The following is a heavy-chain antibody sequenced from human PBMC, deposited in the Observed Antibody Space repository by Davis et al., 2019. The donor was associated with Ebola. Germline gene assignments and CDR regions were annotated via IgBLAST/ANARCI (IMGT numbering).Heavy chain of an antibody. CDR1: GGSISSYY. J-gene: IGHJ4*02. CDR3: ARGSGDRGYYFDY. V-gene: IGHV4-59*01. CDR2: IYYTGNT. Sequence: PGGSLRLSCTVSGGSISSYYWSWIRQPPGKGLEWIGYIYYTGNTDYNPSLKSRVTISVDTSKNQFSLKLSSVTAADTAVYYCARGSGDRGYYFDYWGQGILVTVSS. D-gene: IGHD1-26*01.